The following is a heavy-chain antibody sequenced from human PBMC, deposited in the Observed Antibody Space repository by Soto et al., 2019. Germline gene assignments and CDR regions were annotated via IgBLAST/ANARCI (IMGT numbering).Heavy chain of an antibody. J-gene: IGHJ4*02. CDR1: GFTFSSSW. Sequence: GGSLRLSCAASGFTFSSSWMDWVRQAPGKGLEWVANINQDGSEKNYVDSVKGRFTISRDNTKNSLYLHMSSLTAEDSALYYCSPSPNYWGQGTLVTAPQ. CDR2: INQDGSEK. CDR3: SPSPNY. V-gene: IGHV3-7*01.